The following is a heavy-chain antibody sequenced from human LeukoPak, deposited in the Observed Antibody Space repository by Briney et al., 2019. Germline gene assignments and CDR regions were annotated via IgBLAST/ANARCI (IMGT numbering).Heavy chain of an antibody. CDR1: GGSISSYY. Sequence: SETLSLTCTVSGGSISSYYWSWIRQPAGTVLEWIGRIYTSGTITYNPSLKSRVTMSVDTSKNQFSLKLSSVTVADTAVYYCARDSGTTGEVKFDPWGQGTLVTVSS. J-gene: IGHJ5*02. CDR2: IYTSGTI. V-gene: IGHV4-4*07. CDR3: ARDSGTTGEVKFDP. D-gene: IGHD3-10*01.